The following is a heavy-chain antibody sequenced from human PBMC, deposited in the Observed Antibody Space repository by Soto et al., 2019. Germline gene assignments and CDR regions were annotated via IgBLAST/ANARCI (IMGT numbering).Heavy chain of an antibody. V-gene: IGHV1-69*01. CDR3: ARASDYQMLFLHS. CDR2: IIPLFGTT. Sequence: QVQLLQSGAEVRKPGSSVKVSCKASGGTFSNYAISWVRQAPGQGLEWMGGIIPLFGTTNHAQEFRGRVSITADEFTNPTYMELSSLRSDDTAVYYCARASDYQMLFLHSWGQGTLVTVSS. J-gene: IGHJ4*02. D-gene: IGHD3-10*01. CDR1: GGTFSNYA.